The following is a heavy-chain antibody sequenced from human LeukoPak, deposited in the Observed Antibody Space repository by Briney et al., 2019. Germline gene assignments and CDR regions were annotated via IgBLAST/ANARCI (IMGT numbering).Heavy chain of an antibody. Sequence: PGGSLRLSCAASGFTFSIYAMSWVRQAPGKGLEWVAAIRGNGADTYYADSVKGRFTISRDNSKNTLYLQMNSLRAEDAAVYYCARARGSSGWYTVDYFDYWGQGTLVTVSS. CDR1: GFTFSIYA. V-gene: IGHV3-23*01. CDR3: ARARGSSGWYTVDYFDY. D-gene: IGHD6-19*01. CDR2: IRGNGADT. J-gene: IGHJ4*02.